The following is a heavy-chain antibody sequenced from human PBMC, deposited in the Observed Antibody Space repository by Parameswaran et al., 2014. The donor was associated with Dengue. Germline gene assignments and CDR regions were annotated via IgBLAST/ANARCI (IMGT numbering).Heavy chain of an antibody. V-gene: IGHV4-39*01. CDR1: GGSISSSSYY. J-gene: IGHJ4*02. Sequence: AGGSLRLSCTVSGGSISSSSYYWGWIRQPPGKGLEWIGSIYYSGSTYYNPSLKSRVTISVDTSKNQFSLKLSSVTAADTAVYYCARPVVQNLGPFDYWGQGTLVTVSS. CDR3: ARPVVQNLGPFDY. D-gene: IGHD1-1*01. CDR2: IYYSGST.